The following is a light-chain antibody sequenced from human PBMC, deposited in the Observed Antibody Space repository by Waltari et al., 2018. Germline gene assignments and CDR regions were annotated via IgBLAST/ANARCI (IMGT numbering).Light chain of an antibody. J-gene: IGKJ1*01. Sequence: IMLTQSPGTLSLSPGERATLSCRASQSISRYLAWYQQKPGQAPRILIYGASTRATGIPDRFSGSGSGTDFSLTISGLVPEDSAVYYCQHHFRLPATFGQGTKVEIK. V-gene: IGKV3-20*01. CDR2: GAS. CDR3: QHHFRLPAT. CDR1: QSISRY.